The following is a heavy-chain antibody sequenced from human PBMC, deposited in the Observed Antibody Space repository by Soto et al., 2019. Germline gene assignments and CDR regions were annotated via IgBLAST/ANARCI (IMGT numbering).Heavy chain of an antibody. V-gene: IGHV2-26*01. J-gene: IGHJ6*02. CDR1: GFSLSNARVG. Sequence: SGPTLVNPTETLTLTCTVSGFSLSNARVGVSWIRQPPGKALEWLAHIFSNDEKSYSTSLKSRLTTSKDTSKSQVVLTMTNMDPVDTATYYCARIRAPGIAVAGMGYGLDVWRQGSTVTVSS. CDR3: ARIRAPGIAVAGMGYGLDV. CDR2: IFSNDEK. D-gene: IGHD6-19*01.